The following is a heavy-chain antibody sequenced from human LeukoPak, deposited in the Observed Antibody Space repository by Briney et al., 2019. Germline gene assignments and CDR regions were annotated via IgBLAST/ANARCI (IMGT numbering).Heavy chain of an antibody. J-gene: IGHJ5*02. Sequence: PSETLSLTCTVSSGSVSSHYWSWIRKPPGKGLEWIGYLYYSGSTNYNPSLKRRVTISEDTSKNQASLNLGSVTAADTAVYYCAREVSASGWNWFDPWGQGTLVIVSS. CDR2: LYYSGST. D-gene: IGHD6-13*01. CDR3: AREVSASGWNWFDP. CDR1: SGSVSSHY. V-gene: IGHV4-59*02.